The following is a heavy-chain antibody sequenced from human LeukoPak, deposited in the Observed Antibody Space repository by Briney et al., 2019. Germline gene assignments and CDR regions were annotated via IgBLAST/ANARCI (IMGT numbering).Heavy chain of an antibody. J-gene: IGHJ4*02. CDR3: AKDASYYDILTGYWYFDY. V-gene: IGHV3-30*18. CDR2: ISYDGSNK. Sequence: GRSLRLSCAASGFTFSSYGMLWVRQAPGKGLEWVAVISYDGSNKYYADSVKGRFTISRDNSKNTLYLQMNSLRAEDTAVYYCAKDASYYDILTGYWYFDYWGQGTLVTVSS. CDR1: GFTFSSYG. D-gene: IGHD3-9*01.